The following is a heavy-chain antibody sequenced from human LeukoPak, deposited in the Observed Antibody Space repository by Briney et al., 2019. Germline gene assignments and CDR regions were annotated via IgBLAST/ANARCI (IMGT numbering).Heavy chain of an antibody. CDR2: INPNSGGT. V-gene: IGHV1-2*02. Sequence: APVKVSCKASGYTVTGYYMHWVRQAPGQGLEWMGWINPNSGGTNYAQKFQGRVTMTRDTSISTAYMELSRLRSDDTAVYYCPRDQGPTVVMYSFDYWGQGPL. J-gene: IGHJ4*02. CDR1: GYTVTGYY. D-gene: IGHD4-23*01. CDR3: PRDQGPTVVMYSFDY.